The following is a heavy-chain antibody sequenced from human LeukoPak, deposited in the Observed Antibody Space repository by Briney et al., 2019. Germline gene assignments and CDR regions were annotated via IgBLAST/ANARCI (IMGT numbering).Heavy chain of an antibody. CDR2: IYYSGST. CDR3: AREGRGYSYGYGPYYYYMDV. D-gene: IGHD5-18*01. V-gene: IGHV4-61*08. Sequence: TSETLSLTCTVSGGSISSGDYYWSWIRQPPGKGLEWIGYIYYSGSTNYNPSLKSRVTISVDTSKNQFSLKLSSVTAADTAVYYCAREGRGYSYGYGPYYYYMDVWGKGTTVTVSS. J-gene: IGHJ6*03. CDR1: GGSISSGDYY.